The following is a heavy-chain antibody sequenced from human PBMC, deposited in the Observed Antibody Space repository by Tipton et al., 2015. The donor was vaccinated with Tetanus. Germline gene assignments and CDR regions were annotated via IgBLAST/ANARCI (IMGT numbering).Heavy chain of an antibody. D-gene: IGHD3-10*01. CDR3: ARDPHTIRTGNHRGFDY. V-gene: IGHV3-7*03. CDR2: IKQDGNEK. Sequence: SLRLSCAASGFDFRSDWMTWVRQAPGKGLEWVANIKQDGNEKYHVDSVKGRFTISRDNGKNLLYLQINSLRVEDTAVYYCARDPHTIRTGNHRGFDYWGQGTKVTVSS. J-gene: IGHJ4*02. CDR1: GFDFRSDW.